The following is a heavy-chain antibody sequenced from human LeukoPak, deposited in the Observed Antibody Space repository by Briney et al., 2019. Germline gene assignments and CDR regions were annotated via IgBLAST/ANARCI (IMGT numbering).Heavy chain of an antibody. Sequence: GGSLRLSCAASGFIFSNYWMSWVRQAPGKGLEWVGNIKQDGSEKYYVDSVRGRFTISRDNAKSSLYLQMNSLRIEDTAVYYCARSRRVLVPDGLDIWGQGTVVTVSS. CDR2: IKQDGSEK. CDR1: GFIFSNYW. CDR3: ARSRRVLVPDGLDI. J-gene: IGHJ3*02. D-gene: IGHD2-8*02. V-gene: IGHV3-7*01.